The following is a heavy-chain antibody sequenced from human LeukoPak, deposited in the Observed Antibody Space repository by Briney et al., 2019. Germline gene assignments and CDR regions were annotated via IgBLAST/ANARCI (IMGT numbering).Heavy chain of an antibody. CDR3: AKMARVSSGWFDY. Sequence: SETLSLTCTVSGGSISSSSYYWGWIRQPPGKGLEWFWRIYYSGSTYCNPSLKSRVTISVDTHKNQFSLKLSSVTAADTAVYYCAKMARVSSGWFDYWGQGTLVTVSS. D-gene: IGHD6-19*01. V-gene: IGHV4-39*07. J-gene: IGHJ4*02. CDR2: IYYSGST. CDR1: GGSISSSSYY.